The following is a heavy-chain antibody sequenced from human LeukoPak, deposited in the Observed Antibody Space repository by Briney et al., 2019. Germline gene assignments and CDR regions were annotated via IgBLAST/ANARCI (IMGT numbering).Heavy chain of an antibody. CDR1: GFTFSNYA. Sequence: PGGSLRLSCAASGFTFSNYAMSWVRQAPGEGLQWVSGISAGGGTTYYADSVKGRFTISRDKSQSTLYLQMNSLRAEDTAVYYCAKDWDGESNTRAKGFDCWGQGTLVTVSS. V-gene: IGHV3-23*01. J-gene: IGHJ4*02. CDR3: AKDWDGESNTRAKGFDC. D-gene: IGHD3-10*01. CDR2: ISAGGGTT.